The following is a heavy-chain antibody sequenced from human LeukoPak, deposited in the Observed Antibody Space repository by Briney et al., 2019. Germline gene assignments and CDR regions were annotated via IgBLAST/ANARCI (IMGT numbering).Heavy chain of an antibody. CDR1: GYTFTSYY. D-gene: IGHD3-3*01. CDR2: INPSGGST. Sequence: ASVKVSCKASGYTFTSYYMHWVRQAPGQGLEWMGIINPSGGSTSYAQKFQGRVTMTRDMSTSTVYMELSSLRSEDTAVYYCARGNSGRYAPVRVVWSGYSFDYWGQGTLVTVSS. V-gene: IGHV1-46*01. J-gene: IGHJ4*02. CDR3: ARGNSGRYAPVRVVWSGYSFDY.